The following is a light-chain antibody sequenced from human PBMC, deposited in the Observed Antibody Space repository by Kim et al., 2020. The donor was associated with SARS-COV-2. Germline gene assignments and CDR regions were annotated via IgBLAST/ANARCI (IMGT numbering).Light chain of an antibody. CDR3: QQRGTWPPPLA. Sequence: PGACASLSCSACHDVDIHLAWYPQTPGQPPRLLIYDAAIMASGIPDRFSGSASGSYFTLTLGSLAPEDSAVYYCQQRGTWPPPLAFCRGTKVDFK. CDR1: HDVDIH. V-gene: IGKV3-11*01. CDR2: DAA. J-gene: IGKJ4*01.